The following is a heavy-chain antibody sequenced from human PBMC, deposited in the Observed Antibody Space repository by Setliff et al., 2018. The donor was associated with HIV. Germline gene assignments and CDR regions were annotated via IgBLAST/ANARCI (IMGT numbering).Heavy chain of an antibody. CDR1: GFTFSSYA. J-gene: IGHJ4*02. CDR2: LSGSGGST. CDR3: AKEDQRVTSVDY. V-gene: IGHV3-23*01. Sequence: GGSLRLSCAASGFTFSSYAMTWVRQAPGKGLEWVAALSGSGGSTYYADSVKGRFTISRDNSKNTLFLQMNSLRSEDTAVYYCAKEDQRVTSVDYWGQGTPVTVSS. D-gene: IGHD2-2*01.